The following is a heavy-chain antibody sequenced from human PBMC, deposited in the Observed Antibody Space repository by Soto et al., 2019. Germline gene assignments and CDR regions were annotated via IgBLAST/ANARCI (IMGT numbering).Heavy chain of an antibody. D-gene: IGHD2-15*01. Sequence: EASVKVSCKASGGTFSSYAISWVRQAPGQGLEWMGGIIPIFGTANYAQKFQGRVTITADKSTSTAYMELSSLRSEDTAVYYCARLDGYCSGGSCPTEFDYWGQGTLVTVSS. V-gene: IGHV1-69*06. CDR3: ARLDGYCSGGSCPTEFDY. J-gene: IGHJ4*02. CDR1: GGTFSSYA. CDR2: IIPIFGTA.